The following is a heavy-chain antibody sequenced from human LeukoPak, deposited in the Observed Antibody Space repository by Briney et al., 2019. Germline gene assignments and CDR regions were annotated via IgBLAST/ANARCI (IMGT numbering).Heavy chain of an antibody. CDR1: GYTFTSYA. CDR3: ARGGGFYGDYVASLDYYYGMDV. Sequence: ASVKVSCKASGYTFTSYAMNWVRQAPGQGLEWMGWINTITGNPTYAQGFTGRFVFSLDTSVSTAYLQISSLKAEDTAVYYCARGGGFYGDYVASLDYYYGMDVWGQGTTVTVSS. D-gene: IGHD4-17*01. V-gene: IGHV7-4-1*02. CDR2: INTITGNP. J-gene: IGHJ6*02.